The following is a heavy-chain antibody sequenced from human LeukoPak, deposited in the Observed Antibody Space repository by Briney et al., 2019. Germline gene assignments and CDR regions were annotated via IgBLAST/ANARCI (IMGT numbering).Heavy chain of an antibody. J-gene: IGHJ4*02. V-gene: IGHV5-51*01. CDR3: ARHGRVDY. CDR1: GYNFNTFW. Sequence: GESLKISCRGSGYNFNTFWIGWVRQVPGKGLEWMGIIYPGDSDTRYSPSFQGQVTISADKSISTAYLQWSSLKASDTAMYYCARHGRVDYWGQGTLVTVSS. CDR2: IYPGDSDT.